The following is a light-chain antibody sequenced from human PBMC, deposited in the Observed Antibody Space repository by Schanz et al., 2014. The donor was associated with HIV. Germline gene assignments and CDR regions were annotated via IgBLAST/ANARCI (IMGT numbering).Light chain of an antibody. V-gene: IGKV1-17*01. CDR1: QGIGND. Sequence: DIQMTQSPSSLSASVGDRVTITCRASQGIGNDLGWYKQRPGKAPKRLIYAASTLQSGVPSRFVGGGSGTEFTLTISGLQPEDFATYYCLQHNAYPLTFGQGTRLDI. CDR3: LQHNAYPLT. J-gene: IGKJ5*01. CDR2: AAS.